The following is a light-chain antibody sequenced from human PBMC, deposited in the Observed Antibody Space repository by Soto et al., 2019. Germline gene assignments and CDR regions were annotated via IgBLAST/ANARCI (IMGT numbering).Light chain of an antibody. Sequence: EIAVTPSPGTLSLSPGERATLSCRATQGVISNLLAWYQQKPGQAPRLLIYAASSRAAGIPDRFSGSGSGTDFTLTISRLEPEDFAVYSCHQYGSSPGTFGQGTKVDI. J-gene: IGKJ1*01. V-gene: IGKV3-20*01. CDR3: HQYGSSPGT. CDR2: AAS. CDR1: QGVISNL.